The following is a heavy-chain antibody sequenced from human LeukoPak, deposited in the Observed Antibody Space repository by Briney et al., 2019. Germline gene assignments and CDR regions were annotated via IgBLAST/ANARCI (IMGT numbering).Heavy chain of an antibody. J-gene: IGHJ3*01. CDR2: ISGSGGST. D-gene: IGHD2-2*01. CDR3: AKDDGVYCSRTSCWDDAFDV. V-gene: IGHV3-23*01. CDR1: GFTFSSYA. Sequence: GGSLRLSCAASGFTFSSYAMSWVRQAPGKGLEWVSAISGSGGSTYYADSVKGRFTISRDNSKNTLYLQMNSLRAEDTAVYYCAKDDGVYCSRTSCWDDAFDVWGRGTMVTVSS.